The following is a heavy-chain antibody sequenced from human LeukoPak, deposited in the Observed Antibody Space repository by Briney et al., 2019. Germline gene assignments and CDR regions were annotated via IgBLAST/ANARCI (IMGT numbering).Heavy chain of an antibody. V-gene: IGHV1-46*01. Sequence: GASVKVSCKASGYTFTSYYMHWVRQAPGQGLEWMGVISPSATDTTYAQKFQGRVTMTRDMSTSTVYMELSSLRSEDTAVYYCARGGTDAYYYGSGSSQQYFDYWGQGTLVTVSS. CDR3: ARGGTDAYYYGSGSSQQYFDY. D-gene: IGHD3-10*01. CDR1: GYTFTSYY. CDR2: ISPSATDT. J-gene: IGHJ4*02.